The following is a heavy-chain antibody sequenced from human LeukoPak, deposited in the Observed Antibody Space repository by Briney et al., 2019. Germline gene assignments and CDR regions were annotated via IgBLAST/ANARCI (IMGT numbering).Heavy chain of an antibody. D-gene: IGHD5-12*01. CDR1: GFTFSSYG. CDR2: IRYDGSNK. V-gene: IGHV3-30*02. Sequence: GGSLRLSCAASGFTFSSYGMHWVRQAPGKGLEWVAFIRYDGSNKYYADSVKGRFTISRDNSKNTLYLQMNSLRAEDTAVYYCAKAAVDSGYDFYYYYYMDVWGKGTTVTVSS. CDR3: AKAAVDSGYDFYYYYYMDV. J-gene: IGHJ6*03.